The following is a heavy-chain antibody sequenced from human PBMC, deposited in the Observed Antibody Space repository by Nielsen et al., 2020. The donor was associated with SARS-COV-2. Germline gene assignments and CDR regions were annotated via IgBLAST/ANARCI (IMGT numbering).Heavy chain of an antibody. Sequence: SVKVSCKASGGTLSSYAFSWVRQAPGQGLEWMGRIIPILGIANYAQKFQGRVTITADKSTSTAYMELSSLRSEDTAVYYCAREGCSGGSCPMDVWGQGTTVTVSS. D-gene: IGHD2-15*01. J-gene: IGHJ6*02. CDR1: GGTLSSYA. V-gene: IGHV1-69*04. CDR3: AREGCSGGSCPMDV. CDR2: IIPILGIA.